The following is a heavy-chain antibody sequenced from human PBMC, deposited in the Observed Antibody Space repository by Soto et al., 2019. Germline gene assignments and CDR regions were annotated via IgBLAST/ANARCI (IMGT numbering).Heavy chain of an antibody. D-gene: IGHD3-10*01. V-gene: IGHV3-7*01. CDR3: ARWLQSRGYFDF. J-gene: IGHJ4*02. CDR2: IKQDGSEK. Sequence: XGSLRLSCAASGFTFRNYWMSWVRQAPGKGLEWVANIKQDGSEKYNVDSVRGRFTISRDNDKESVYLQMNSLRNADTAVYFCARWLQSRGYFDFWGQGTQVTVSS. CDR1: GFTFRNYW.